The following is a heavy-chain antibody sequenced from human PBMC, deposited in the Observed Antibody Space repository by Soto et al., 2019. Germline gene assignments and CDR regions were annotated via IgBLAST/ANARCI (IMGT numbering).Heavy chain of an antibody. V-gene: IGHV1-69*01. CDR3: ARPITMVRGVDLLFDY. CDR1: GGTFSSYA. CDR2: IIPIFGTA. D-gene: IGHD3-10*01. J-gene: IGHJ4*02. Sequence: QVQLVQSGAEVKKPGSSVKVSCKASGGTFSSYAISCVRQAPGQGLEWMGGIIPIFGTANYAQKFQGRVTSTADESTSTAYRELSSLRSEDTAVYYCARPITMVRGVDLLFDYWGQGTLVTVSS.